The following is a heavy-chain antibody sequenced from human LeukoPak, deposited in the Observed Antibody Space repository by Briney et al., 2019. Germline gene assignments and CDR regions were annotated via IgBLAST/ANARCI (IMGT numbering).Heavy chain of an antibody. CDR3: ARHGRHAWYFDL. Sequence: SETLSLTCVVYGESFSGYSWSWIRQPPGKWLEWIGEINQRRNNNYNPSLKSRVTISIDTSKNQFSLKLSSVTAADTAVYYCARHGRHAWYFDLWGRGTLVTVSS. J-gene: IGHJ2*01. V-gene: IGHV4-34*01. CDR2: INQRRNN. CDR1: GESFSGYS.